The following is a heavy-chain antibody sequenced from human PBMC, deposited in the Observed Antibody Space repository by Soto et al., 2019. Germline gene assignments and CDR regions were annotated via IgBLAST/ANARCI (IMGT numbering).Heavy chain of an antibody. D-gene: IGHD3-3*02. CDR3: ARHLAGNRDY. V-gene: IGHV3-74*01. Sequence: PGGALRLSLSASGFTFSGCGRHLGRQAPGKGLVWVSRINSDGSSTSYADSVKGRFTISRDNAKNTLYLQMNSLRAEDTAVYYCARHLAGNRDYSGQGTLVTVSS. CDR2: INSDGSST. CDR1: GFTFSGCG. J-gene: IGHJ4*02.